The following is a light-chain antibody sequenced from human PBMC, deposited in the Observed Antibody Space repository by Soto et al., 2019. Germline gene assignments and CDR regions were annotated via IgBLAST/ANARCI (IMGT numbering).Light chain of an antibody. CDR1: QGINNY. CDR2: AAS. CDR3: QKYNSVPRT. J-gene: IGKJ1*01. V-gene: IGKV1-27*01. Sequence: DIRMTQSPPSLSASVGDKITITCRASQGINNYLAWYQQKPGEVPKLLIYAASTLQSGVSSRFSGSGSGTVCTLTINSLQPEDVGSYYCQKYNSVPRTFGQGTKVEI.